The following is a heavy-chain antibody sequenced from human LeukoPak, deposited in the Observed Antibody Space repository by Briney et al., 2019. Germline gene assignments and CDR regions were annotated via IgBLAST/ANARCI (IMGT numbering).Heavy chain of an antibody. V-gene: IGHV4-59*12. CDR1: GGSISSYY. D-gene: IGHD3-22*01. Sequence: PSETLSLTCTVSGGSISSYYWSWIRQPPGKGLEWIGYIYYSGSTNYNPSLKSRVTISVDTSKNQFSLKLSSVTAADTALYYCARDVDYYDSTWFDPWGQGTLVTVSS. CDR3: ARDVDYYDSTWFDP. CDR2: IYYSGST. J-gene: IGHJ5*02.